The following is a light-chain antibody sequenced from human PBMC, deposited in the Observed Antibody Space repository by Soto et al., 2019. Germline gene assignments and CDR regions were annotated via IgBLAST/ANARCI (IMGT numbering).Light chain of an antibody. CDR3: QQANSFPIT. J-gene: IGKJ5*01. CDR2: AAS. Sequence: DIQMTQSPSSVSASVGDRVTITCRASQDISAWLAWYQQKPGKAPKLLIYAASNLQSGVPSRFSGSRFGTDFTLTINSLQPEDVATYYCQQANSFPITFGQGTRLEIK. V-gene: IGKV1D-12*01. CDR1: QDISAW.